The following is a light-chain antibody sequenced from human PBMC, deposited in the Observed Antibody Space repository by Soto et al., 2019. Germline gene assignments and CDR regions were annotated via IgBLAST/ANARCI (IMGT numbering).Light chain of an antibody. CDR3: QHRINWPLT. J-gene: IGKJ4*01. CDR1: QSVNNY. Sequence: EIVLTQSPATLSLSPGERATLSCRASQSVNNYLAWYQQKPGQAPRLLIYDASNRATGIPARSSGSGSRTDFTLTISNLEPEDFAVYYCQHRINWPLTFGGGTKVEI. V-gene: IGKV3-11*01. CDR2: DAS.